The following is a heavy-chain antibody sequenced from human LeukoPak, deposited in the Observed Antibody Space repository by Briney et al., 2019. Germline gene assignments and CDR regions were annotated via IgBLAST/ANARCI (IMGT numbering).Heavy chain of an antibody. D-gene: IGHD4/OR15-4a*01. CDR2: TYYSGST. CDR1: GGSISSGGYY. J-gene: IGHJ2*01. CDR3: AKRVPGSGYFDL. Sequence: SETLSLTCTVSGGSISSGGYYWSWIRQHPGKGLEWIGYTYYSGSTYYNPSLKSRVTISVDTSKNQFSLKLSSVTAADTAVYYCAKRVPGSGYFDLWGRGTLVTVSS. V-gene: IGHV4-31*03.